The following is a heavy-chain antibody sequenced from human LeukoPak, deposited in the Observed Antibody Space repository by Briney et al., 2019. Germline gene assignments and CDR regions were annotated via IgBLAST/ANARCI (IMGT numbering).Heavy chain of an antibody. CDR3: ASEPYGSGSFLGAFDI. D-gene: IGHD3-10*01. V-gene: IGHV4-39*01. CDR1: DDSIRSSAYC. J-gene: IGHJ3*02. CDR2: IYYSGST. Sequence: SETLSLTCAVSDDSIRSSAYCWGWIRQPPGKGLEWIGSIYYSGSTYYNPSLKSRVTISIDTSKNQFSLKLSSVTAADTAVYYCASEPYGSGSFLGAFDIWGQGTMVTVSS.